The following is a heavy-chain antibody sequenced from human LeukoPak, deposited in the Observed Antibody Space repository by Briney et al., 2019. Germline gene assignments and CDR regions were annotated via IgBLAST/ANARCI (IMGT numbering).Heavy chain of an antibody. CDR3: AKDMSVGYSYGYGIDY. J-gene: IGHJ4*02. CDR2: ISWNSGST. Sequence: GRSLRLSCAASGFTFDDYAMHWVRQAPGKGLEWVSGISWNSGSTGYADSVKGRFTISRDNAKNSLYLQMNSLRAEDTALYYCAKDMSVGYSYGYGIDYWGQGTLVTVSS. D-gene: IGHD5-18*01. V-gene: IGHV3-9*01. CDR1: GFTFDDYA.